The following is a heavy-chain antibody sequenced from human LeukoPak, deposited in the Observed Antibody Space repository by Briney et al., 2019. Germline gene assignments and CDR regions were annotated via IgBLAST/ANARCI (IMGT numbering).Heavy chain of an antibody. Sequence: GGSLRLSCAASGFTFSSYWMSWVRQAPGKALEWVANIKQDGSEKYYVDSVKGRFTISRDNAKNSLYLQMNSLRAEDTAVYYCARAWAYYDFWSGYYYFDYWGQGTLVTVSS. CDR1: GFTFSSYW. CDR3: ARAWAYYDFWSGYYYFDY. V-gene: IGHV3-7*01. CDR2: IKQDGSEK. D-gene: IGHD3-3*01. J-gene: IGHJ4*02.